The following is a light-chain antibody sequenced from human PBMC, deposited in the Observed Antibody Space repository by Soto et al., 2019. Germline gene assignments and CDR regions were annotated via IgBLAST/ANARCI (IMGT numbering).Light chain of an antibody. CDR3: EAWDDSLYGAV. CDR2: SND. CDR1: SSNIGTNT. Sequence: QSVLTQPPAASGTPAQRVTISCSGSSSNIGTNTVNWYQQLPGTAPKLLIYSNDLRPSGVPDRFSGSKSGTSASLAISGLQSEDEADYYCEAWDDSLYGAVFGGGTQLTVL. V-gene: IGLV1-44*01. J-gene: IGLJ2*01.